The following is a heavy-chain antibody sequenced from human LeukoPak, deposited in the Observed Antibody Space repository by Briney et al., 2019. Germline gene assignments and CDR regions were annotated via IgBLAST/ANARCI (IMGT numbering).Heavy chain of an antibody. V-gene: IGHV3-33*06. CDR1: GFTFSSYG. CDR3: AKDRETWRSSGFDY. Sequence: GRSLRLSCAASGFTFSSYGMHWVRQAPGKGLEWVAVIWYDGSNKYYADSVKGRFTISRDNSKNTLYLQMNSLRAEDTAVYYCAKDRETWRSSGFDYWGQGTLVTVSS. CDR2: IWYDGSNK. J-gene: IGHJ4*02.